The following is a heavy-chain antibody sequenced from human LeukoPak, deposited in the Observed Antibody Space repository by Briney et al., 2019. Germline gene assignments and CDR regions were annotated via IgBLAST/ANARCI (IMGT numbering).Heavy chain of an antibody. V-gene: IGHV4-34*01. CDR3: ARELYVAVAGTAPNWFDP. CDR2: INHSGST. J-gene: IGHJ5*02. CDR1: GGSFSGYY. D-gene: IGHD6-19*01. Sequence: PSETLSLTCAVYGGSFSGYYWSCIRQPPGKVLEWIGEINHSGSTNYNPSLKSRVTISVDTSKNQFSLKLSSVTAADTAVYYCARELYVAVAGTAPNWFDPWGQGTLVTVSS.